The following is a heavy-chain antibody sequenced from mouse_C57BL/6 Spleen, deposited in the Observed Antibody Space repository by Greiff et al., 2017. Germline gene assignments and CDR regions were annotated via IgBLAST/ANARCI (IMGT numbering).Heavy chain of an antibody. CDR3: ARGELGRREYYFDY. CDR2: IDPSDSYT. D-gene: IGHD4-1*01. CDR1: GYTFTSYW. J-gene: IGHJ2*01. V-gene: IGHV1-59*01. Sequence: QVQLQQPGAELVRPGTSVKLSCKASGYTFTSYWMHWVKQRPGQGLEWIGVIDPSDSYTNYNQKFKGKAPLTVDTSSSTAYMQLSSLTSEDSAVYYCARGELGRREYYFDYWGQGTTLTVSS.